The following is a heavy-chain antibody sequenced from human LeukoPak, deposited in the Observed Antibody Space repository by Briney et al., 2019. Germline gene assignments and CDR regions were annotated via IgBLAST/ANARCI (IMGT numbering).Heavy chain of an antibody. V-gene: IGHV4-61*02. J-gene: IGHJ6*03. D-gene: IGHD4-17*01. CDR3: ASHYGDYVGYYYYYYMDV. CDR2: IYTSGST. Sequence: SETLSLTCTVSGGSISSGSYYWSWIRQPAGKGLEWIGRIYTSGSTSYNPSLKSRVTISVDTSKNQFSLKLSSVTAADTAVYYCASHYGDYVGYYYYYYMDVWGKGTTVTVSS. CDR1: GGSISSGSYY.